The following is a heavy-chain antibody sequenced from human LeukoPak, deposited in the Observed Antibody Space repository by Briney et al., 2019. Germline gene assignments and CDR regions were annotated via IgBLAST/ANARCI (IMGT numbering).Heavy chain of an antibody. CDR2: IYHSGST. D-gene: IGHD1-26*01. Sequence: PSGTLSLTCAVSGGSISSDNWWSWVRQPPGKGLEWIGEIYHSGSTNYNPSLKSRVTMSVDTSKNQFSLKLSSVTAADTAVYYCARADRGGSYDYYYYYMDVWGKGTTVTVSS. J-gene: IGHJ6*03. CDR3: ARADRGGSYDYYYYYMDV. V-gene: IGHV4-4*02. CDR1: GGSISSDNW.